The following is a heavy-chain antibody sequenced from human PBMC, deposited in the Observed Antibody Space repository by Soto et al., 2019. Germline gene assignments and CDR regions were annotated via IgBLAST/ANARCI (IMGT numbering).Heavy chain of an antibody. D-gene: IGHD2-21*01. CDR1: GGSISSGGYS. CDR2: IYHSGST. CDR3: AGVRGPYCGGECYPPTPNWFDP. J-gene: IGHJ5*02. Sequence: QLQLQESGSGLVKPSQTLSLTCAVSGGSISSGGYSWSWIRQPPGKGLEWIGYIYHSGSTYYNPSLKSRGTISVDRSKNQFSLELSSVTAADSAVYYCAGVRGPYCGGECYPPTPNWFDPWGQGTLVTVSS. V-gene: IGHV4-30-2*01.